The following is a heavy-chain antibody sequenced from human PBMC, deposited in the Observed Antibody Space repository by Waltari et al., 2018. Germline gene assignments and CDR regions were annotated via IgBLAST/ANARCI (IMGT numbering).Heavy chain of an antibody. CDR2: IWYEGRND. Sequence: QVHVVESGGGVVQPGPALRPACAAAGFCITNYGMHWGRQAPGKGLAWLAVIWYEGRNDYYADSVKGRFRVSRDNAKNTLSLQMNSLRVEDTAIYYCARDPGNRLDLWGQGTLVTVSS. D-gene: IGHD1-1*01. CDR1: GFCITNYG. J-gene: IGHJ5*02. CDR3: ARDPGNRLDL. V-gene: IGHV3-33*01.